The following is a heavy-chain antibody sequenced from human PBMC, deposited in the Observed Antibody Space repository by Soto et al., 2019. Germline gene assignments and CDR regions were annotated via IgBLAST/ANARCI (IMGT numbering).Heavy chain of an antibody. CDR2: ISTHNGKT. CDR1: GYTFTAYG. J-gene: IGHJ4*02. Sequence: QVQLVQSGAEMKKPGASVRVSCKASGYTFTAYGITWVRQAPGQRLEYMGWISTHNGKTNYAQKLQGRVILTTEKTKSTASREMSALTSDDTAVYYCARGVAVAAVYYFDYCGQGTMVTVSS. D-gene: IGHD6-19*01. CDR3: ARGVAVAAVYYFDY. V-gene: IGHV1-18*04.